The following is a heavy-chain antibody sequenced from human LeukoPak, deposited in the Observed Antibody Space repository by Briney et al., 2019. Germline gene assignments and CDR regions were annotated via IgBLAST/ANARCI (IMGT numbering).Heavy chain of an antibody. Sequence: SETLSLTCAVSGYSISSGYYWAWIRQPPGKGLEWIGSIYHSGSTYYNPSLKSRVTISVDTSKNQFSLKLSSVTAADTAVYYCARDSSSFPFDPWGQGTLVTVSS. J-gene: IGHJ5*02. V-gene: IGHV4-38-2*02. CDR1: GYSISSGYY. D-gene: IGHD6-13*01. CDR3: ARDSSSFPFDP. CDR2: IYHSGST.